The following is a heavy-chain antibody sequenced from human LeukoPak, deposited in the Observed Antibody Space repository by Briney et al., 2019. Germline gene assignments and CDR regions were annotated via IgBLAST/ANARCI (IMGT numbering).Heavy chain of an antibody. CDR3: ARTAGYSSSLDAFDI. J-gene: IGHJ3*02. V-gene: IGHV4-59*01. D-gene: IGHD6-13*01. CDR2: IYYSGST. CDR1: GGFISSYY. Sequence: PSETLSLTCTVSGGFISSYYWSWIRQPPGKGLEWIGYIYYSGSTNYNPSLKSRVTISVDTSKNQFSLKLSSVTAADTAVYYCARTAGYSSSLDAFDIWGQGTMVTVSS.